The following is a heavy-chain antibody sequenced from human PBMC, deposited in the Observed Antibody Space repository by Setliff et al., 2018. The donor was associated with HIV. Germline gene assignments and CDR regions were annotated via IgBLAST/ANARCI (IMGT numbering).Heavy chain of an antibody. V-gene: IGHV3-48*01. CDR2: ITHSDNTI. Sequence: GGSLRLSCAASGFTFSSYGMNWVRQAPGKGLEWISYITHSDNTIYYADSVKGRFTISRDNAKNSLYLQMNSLSPEDTALYYCARDHKYYDSSDWVVGFDIWGQGTMVTVSS. J-gene: IGHJ3*02. CDR1: GFTFSSYG. CDR3: ARDHKYYDSSDWVVGFDI. D-gene: IGHD3-22*01.